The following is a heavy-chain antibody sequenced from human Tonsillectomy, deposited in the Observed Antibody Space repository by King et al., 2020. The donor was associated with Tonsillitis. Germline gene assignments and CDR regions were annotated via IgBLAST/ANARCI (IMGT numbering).Heavy chain of an antibody. CDR2: ISYDGINK. V-gene: IGHV3-30-3*01. D-gene: IGHD6-19*01. CDR3: AGDPYSSGKGSSTPYSFDY. Sequence: VQLVESGGGVVQPGRSLRLSCAASGFTFSSYAMHWVRQAPGKGLEWVAVISYDGINKYYADSVKGRFTISRDNSKNTLYLQMNSLRAEDTTVYYFAGDPYSSGKGSSTPYSFDYWGQGTLVTVSS. J-gene: IGHJ4*02. CDR1: GFTFSSYA.